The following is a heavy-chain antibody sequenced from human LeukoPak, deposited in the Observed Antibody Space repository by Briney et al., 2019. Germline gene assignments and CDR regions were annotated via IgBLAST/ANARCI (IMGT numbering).Heavy chain of an antibody. CDR2: IYHSGST. CDR1: GYSISSGYY. D-gene: IGHD3-3*01. CDR3: ARVRVHYDFWSGYPDYFDY. Sequence: PSETLSLTCTVSGYSISSGYYWGWIRQPPGKGLEWIGSIYHSGSTYYNPSLKSPVTISVDTSKNQFSLKLSSVTAADTAVYYCARVRVHYDFWSGYPDYFDYWGQGTLVTVSS. V-gene: IGHV4-38-2*02. J-gene: IGHJ4*02.